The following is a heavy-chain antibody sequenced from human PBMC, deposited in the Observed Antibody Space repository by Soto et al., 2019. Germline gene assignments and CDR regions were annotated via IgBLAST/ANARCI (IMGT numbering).Heavy chain of an antibody. Sequence: AXVKVSCKASGYTLSNFAMHWVRQAPGQRLEWMGWINAGNWNTKYSQKFQGRVTITRDTSASTAYMELSSLRSEDTAVYYCARYDSGYSSSWYIDYFNFLGQGTLVTVS. V-gene: IGHV1-3*01. CDR3: ARYDSGYSSSWYIDYFNF. CDR2: INAGNWNT. D-gene: IGHD6-13*01. CDR1: GYTLSNFA. J-gene: IGHJ4*02.